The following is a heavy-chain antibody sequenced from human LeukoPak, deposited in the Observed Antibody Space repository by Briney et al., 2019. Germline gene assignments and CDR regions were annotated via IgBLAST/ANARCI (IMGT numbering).Heavy chain of an antibody. V-gene: IGHV3-15*01. CDR2: IKNKTDGGTT. CDR1: GFTFSNAW. CDR3: TTFGYNAYFDY. Sequence: GGSLRLSCAASGFTFSNAWMSWVRQAPGKGLEWVGRIKNKTDGGTTDYTAPVKGRFTISRDDSRNTLYLQMNSLQTEDTAVYYCTTFGYNAYFDYWGQGTLVTVSS. D-gene: IGHD5-24*01. J-gene: IGHJ4*02.